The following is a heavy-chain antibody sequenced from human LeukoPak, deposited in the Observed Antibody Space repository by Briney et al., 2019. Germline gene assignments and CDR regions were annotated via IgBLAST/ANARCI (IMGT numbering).Heavy chain of an antibody. D-gene: IGHD2-2*01. CDR1: GGTFSSYA. CDR2: IIPILGIA. J-gene: IGHJ5*02. V-gene: IGHV1-69*04. Sequence: GASVKVSCKASGGTFSSYAISWVRQAPGQGLEWMGRIIPILGIANYAQKFQGRVTITADKSTSTAYMELSSLRSEDTAVYYCARGGLVVPAATAHNWFDPWGQGTLVTVSS. CDR3: ARGGLVVPAATAHNWFDP.